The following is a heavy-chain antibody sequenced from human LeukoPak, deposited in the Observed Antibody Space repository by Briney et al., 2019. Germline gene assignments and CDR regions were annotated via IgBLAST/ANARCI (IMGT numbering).Heavy chain of an antibody. CDR3: ARDDLYGSGSYVAFDI. V-gene: IGHV3-7*01. CDR2: IKQDGSEK. J-gene: IGHJ3*02. D-gene: IGHD3-10*01. CDR1: GFTFSSYW. Sequence: AGGSLRLSCAASGFTFSSYWMSWVRQAPGKGLEWVANIKQDGSEKYYVDSVKGRFTISRGNAKNSLYLQMNSLRAEDTAVCYCARDDLYGSGSYVAFDIWGQGTMVTVSS.